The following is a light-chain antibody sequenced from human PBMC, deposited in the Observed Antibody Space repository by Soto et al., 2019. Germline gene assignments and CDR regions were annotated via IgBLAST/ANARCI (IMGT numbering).Light chain of an antibody. CDR2: KAS. Sequence: DIQMTQSPSTLSASVGDRVTITCRASQSIGSWLAWYQQKPGKAPKVLIYKASSLESGVPSRFSGSGSGTEFTLTISSLQPDDFATYFCQQYNSYSMYTFGQGTKVDI. J-gene: IGKJ2*01. CDR3: QQYNSYSMYT. V-gene: IGKV1-5*03. CDR1: QSIGSW.